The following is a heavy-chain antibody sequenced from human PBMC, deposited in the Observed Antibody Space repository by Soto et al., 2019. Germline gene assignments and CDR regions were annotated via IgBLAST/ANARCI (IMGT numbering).Heavy chain of an antibody. Sequence: PSETLSLTCTVSGGSISSYYWSWIRQPPGKGLEWIGYIYYSGTTNYKPSLKSRVTISVDTSKNQSSLKLSSVTAADTAGYYCARDGGRYYAMDVWGQGTTVTVSS. V-gene: IGHV4-59*01. CDR2: IYYSGTT. CDR1: GGSISSYY. D-gene: IGHD3-16*01. J-gene: IGHJ6*02. CDR3: ARDGGRYYAMDV.